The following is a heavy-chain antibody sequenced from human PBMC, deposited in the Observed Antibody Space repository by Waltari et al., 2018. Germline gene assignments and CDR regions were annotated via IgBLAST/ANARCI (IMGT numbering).Heavy chain of an antibody. CDR2: VSVSGGNT. D-gene: IGHD6-19*01. Sequence: EVQLLESGGGLVQPGGSLRLSCAASEFTFSSYAMNWVRQAPGKGLELVSTVSVSGGNTYYADSVKGRFTISRDNSKNTLYLQMNSLRAEDTAVYYCAKDPAGTYYFEYWGQGTLVTVSS. V-gene: IGHV3-23*01. J-gene: IGHJ4*02. CDR3: AKDPAGTYYFEY. CDR1: EFTFSSYA.